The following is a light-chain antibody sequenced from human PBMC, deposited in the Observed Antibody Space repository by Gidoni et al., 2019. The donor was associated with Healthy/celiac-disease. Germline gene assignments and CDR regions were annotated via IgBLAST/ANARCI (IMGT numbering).Light chain of an antibody. Sequence: DIQMTQSPSSLSASVGDRVTITCQASQDIRNYLNWYQQKPGKAPKLLIYDASNLETGVPSRFSGSGSGTDFTFTISSLQPEDIATYYCQQSGTFGPGTKVDIK. J-gene: IGKJ3*01. V-gene: IGKV1-33*01. CDR2: DAS. CDR1: QDIRNY. CDR3: QQSGT.